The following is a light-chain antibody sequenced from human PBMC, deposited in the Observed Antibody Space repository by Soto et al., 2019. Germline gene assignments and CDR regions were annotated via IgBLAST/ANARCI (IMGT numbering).Light chain of an antibody. J-gene: IGKJ1*01. CDR2: GAS. Sequence: EIVMTQSPATLSVSPGERATLSCRASQSVSDNYLAWYQQKPGQAPRLLIYGASSRPTGIPDRFSGSGSGTDFTLSISGLEPEDFAVYYCQQYGNSPWTFGQGTKVDIK. CDR3: QQYGNSPWT. CDR1: QSVSDNY. V-gene: IGKV3-20*01.